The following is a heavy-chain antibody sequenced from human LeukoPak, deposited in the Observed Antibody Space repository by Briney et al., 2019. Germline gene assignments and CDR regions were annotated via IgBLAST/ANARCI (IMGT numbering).Heavy chain of an antibody. J-gene: IGHJ5*02. V-gene: IGHV1-69*04. D-gene: IGHD6-13*01. Sequence: ASVKVSCKTSGGTFCNYAVSWVRQAPGQGLELMGRIIPFIDITDYVQKFQGRITITADKSTSTAFLEVRSLRSEDTAVYYCARDRASEQLENWFDPWGQGTLVTVSS. CDR1: GGTFCNYA. CDR3: ARDRASEQLENWFDP. CDR2: IIPFIDIT.